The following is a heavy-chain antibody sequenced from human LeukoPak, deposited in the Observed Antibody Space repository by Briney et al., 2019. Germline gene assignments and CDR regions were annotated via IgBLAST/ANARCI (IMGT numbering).Heavy chain of an antibody. Sequence: PGGSLRLSCAASGFTFSSYAMSWVRQAPGKGLEWVSAISGSGGSTYYADSVKGRFTISRDNSKNTLYLQMNSLRAEDTAVYYCAKTGKVVIAMYYYYYMDVWGKGTTVTVSS. CDR1: GFTFSSYA. CDR2: ISGSGGST. J-gene: IGHJ6*03. V-gene: IGHV3-23*01. CDR3: AKTGKVVIAMYYYYYMDV. D-gene: IGHD2-21*01.